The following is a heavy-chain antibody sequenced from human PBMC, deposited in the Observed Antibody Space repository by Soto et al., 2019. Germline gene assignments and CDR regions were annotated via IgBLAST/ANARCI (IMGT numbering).Heavy chain of an antibody. CDR2: VWYDGST. CDR3: AKLYYHDSTASYYFDY. J-gene: IGHJ4*02. D-gene: IGHD3-22*01. CDR1: GGSISGYY. Sequence: SETLSLTCTVSGGSISGYYWSWIRQPPGKGLEWIGYVWYDGSTNYNPSLKSRVTISLDTSKNQFSLKLSSVTAADTAVYYCAKLYYHDSTASYYFDYWCQGTLVTVS. V-gene: IGHV4-59*01.